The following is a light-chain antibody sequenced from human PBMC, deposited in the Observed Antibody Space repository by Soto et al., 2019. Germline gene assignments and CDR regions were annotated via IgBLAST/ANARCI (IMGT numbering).Light chain of an antibody. CDR3: QQYNNWPFT. J-gene: IGKJ3*01. Sequence: EIVMTQSPATLSVSPGERATLSCRASQSVSSNLAWYLQKPGQAPRLLIYGASTRATGIPARISGSASGTEFTLTISSLQSEDFAVYYCQQYNNWPFTFGPGTKVDIK. CDR1: QSVSSN. CDR2: GAS. V-gene: IGKV3-15*01.